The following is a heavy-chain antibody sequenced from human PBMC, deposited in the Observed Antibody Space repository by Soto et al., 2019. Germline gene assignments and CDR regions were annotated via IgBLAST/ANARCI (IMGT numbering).Heavy chain of an antibody. CDR3: ARDVSGYYYDSSGGFDY. Sequence: QVQLVESGGGVVQPGRSLRLSCAASGFTFSSYAMHWVRQAPGKGLEWVAVISYDGSNKYYADSVKGRFTISRDNYKNTLYLQMNSLRAEDTAVYYCARDVSGYYYDSSGGFDYWGQGTLVTVSS. V-gene: IGHV3-30-3*01. D-gene: IGHD3-22*01. J-gene: IGHJ4*02. CDR1: GFTFSSYA. CDR2: ISYDGSNK.